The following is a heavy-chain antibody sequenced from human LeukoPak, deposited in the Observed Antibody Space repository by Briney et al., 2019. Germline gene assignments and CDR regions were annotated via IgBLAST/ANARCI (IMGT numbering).Heavy chain of an antibody. D-gene: IGHD3-10*01. CDR2: ISYDGSNK. CDR1: GFTFSSYG. J-gene: IGHJ4*02. V-gene: IGHV3-30*18. Sequence: GGSLRLSCAASGFTFSSYGMHWVRQAPGKGLEWVAVISYDGSNKYYADSVKGRFTISRDNSKNTLYLQMSSLRAEDTAVYYCAKDRALYGSGSYVDYWGQGTLVTVSS. CDR3: AKDRALYGSGSYVDY.